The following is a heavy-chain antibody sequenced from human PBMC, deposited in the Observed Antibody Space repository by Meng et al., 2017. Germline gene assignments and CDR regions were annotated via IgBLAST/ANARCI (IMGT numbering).Heavy chain of an antibody. D-gene: IGHD3-16*01. CDR2: IKQDGSEK. V-gene: IGHV3-7*01. CDR1: GFTFSSYW. Sequence: GESLKISCAASGFTFSSYWMSWVRQAPGKGLEWVANIKQDGSEKYYVDSVKGRFTISRDNAKNSLYLQMNSLRAEDTAVYSCARDVSGMIFDYWGQGTLVTVSS. J-gene: IGHJ4*02. CDR3: ARDVSGMIFDY.